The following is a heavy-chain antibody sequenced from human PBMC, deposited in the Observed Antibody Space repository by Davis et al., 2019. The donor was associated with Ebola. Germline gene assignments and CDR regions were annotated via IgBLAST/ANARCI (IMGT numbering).Heavy chain of an antibody. CDR3: AREQLVGSGNDY. Sequence: PGGSLRLSCAASGFTFDDYGMSWVRQAPGKGLEWVSDINWNGGSTSYADSVKGRFTISRDNAKSSLYLQVNSLRVEDTAVYYCAREQLVGSGNDYWGQGTLVTVSS. CDR1: GFTFDDYG. CDR2: INWNGGST. J-gene: IGHJ4*02. V-gene: IGHV3-20*04. D-gene: IGHD6-13*01.